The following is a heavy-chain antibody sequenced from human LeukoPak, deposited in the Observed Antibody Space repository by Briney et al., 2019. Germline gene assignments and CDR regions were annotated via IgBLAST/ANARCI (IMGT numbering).Heavy chain of an antibody. CDR1: GFSFSNYR. J-gene: IGHJ6*02. Sequence: PGGSLRLSCAAPGFSFSNYRMSWVRQTPGKGPEWVANIDEEGRATYYEDSLKGRFTISRDNARNSLYLQMNSLRADDTGVYYCARDLAADKRAMDVWGQGTTVTVSS. CDR3: ARDLAADKRAMDV. D-gene: IGHD6-13*01. CDR2: IDEEGRAT. V-gene: IGHV3-7*05.